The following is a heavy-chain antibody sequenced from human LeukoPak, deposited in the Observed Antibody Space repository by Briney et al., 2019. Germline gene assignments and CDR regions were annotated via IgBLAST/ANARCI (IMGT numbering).Heavy chain of an antibody. CDR3: AKGQYYYDSSGYCDY. Sequence: GGSLRLSCAASGFTFSSYAMSWVRQAPGKGLEWVAAISGSGGSTYYADSVKGRFTISRDNSKNTLYLQMNSLRAEDTAGYYCAKGQYYYDSSGYCDYWGQGTLVTVSS. CDR1: GFTFSSYA. J-gene: IGHJ4*02. V-gene: IGHV3-23*01. CDR2: ISGSGGST. D-gene: IGHD3-22*01.